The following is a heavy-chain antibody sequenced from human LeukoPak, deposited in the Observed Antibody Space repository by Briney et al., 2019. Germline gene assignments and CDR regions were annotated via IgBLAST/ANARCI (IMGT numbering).Heavy chain of an antibody. CDR2: ISYDGRNK. J-gene: IGHJ4*02. CDR1: GFTFSSYA. V-gene: IGHV3-30*04. CDR3: ARDHYDSSGYLSARYDY. D-gene: IGHD3-22*01. Sequence: GGSLRLSCAASGFTFSSYAMHWVRQAPGKGVEGVAAISYDGRNKYYADSVKDRFTISRDNSKNTLYLQMNSLRAEDTAVYYCARDHYDSSGYLSARYDYWGQGTLVTVSS.